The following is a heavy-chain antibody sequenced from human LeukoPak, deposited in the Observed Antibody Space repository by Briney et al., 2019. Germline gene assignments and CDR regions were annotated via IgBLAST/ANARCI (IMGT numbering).Heavy chain of an antibody. V-gene: IGHV1-8*01. D-gene: IGHD5-12*01. J-gene: IGHJ5*02. CDR1: GYTFTSYD. Sequence: ASVKLSCKASGYTFTSYDINWVRHATGQGLEWMGWMNPNSGNTGYAQKFQGRVTMTRNTSISTAYMELSSLRSEDTAVYYCARGRGRWKRDSGRALTPNWFDPWGQGTLVTVSS. CDR3: ARGRGRWKRDSGRALTPNWFDP. CDR2: MNPNSGNT.